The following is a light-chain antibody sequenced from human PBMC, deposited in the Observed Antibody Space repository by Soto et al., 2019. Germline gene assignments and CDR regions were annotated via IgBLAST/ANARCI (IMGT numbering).Light chain of an antibody. CDR2: GAS. V-gene: IGKV3-20*01. Sequence: EIVLTQSPGTLSLSPGERATLSCRASQSVSSSYLAWYQQIPGQAPRLLIYGASSRATAIPDTFSGSGSGTDFTLTISRLEPEDFAVYFCQQYGSSPWTFGQGTKGDIK. CDR3: QQYGSSPWT. J-gene: IGKJ1*01. CDR1: QSVSSSY.